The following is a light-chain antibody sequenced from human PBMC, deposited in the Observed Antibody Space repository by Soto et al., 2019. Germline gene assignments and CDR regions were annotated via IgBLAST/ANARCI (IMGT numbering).Light chain of an antibody. Sequence: QSVLTQPPSLSGAPGQRVIISCTGSSSNIGANYHVHWYQQLPGTAPKLLIYDNNNRPSGVPDRFSGSKSGTSASLAITGLRAEDEANYYCQSYDSSLSGDVVFGGGTKLTVL. CDR3: QSYDSSLSGDVV. V-gene: IGLV1-40*01. CDR2: DNN. J-gene: IGLJ2*01. CDR1: SSNIGANYH.